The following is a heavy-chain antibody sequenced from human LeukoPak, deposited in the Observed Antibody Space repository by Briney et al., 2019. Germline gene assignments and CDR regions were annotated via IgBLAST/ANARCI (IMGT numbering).Heavy chain of an antibody. D-gene: IGHD3-3*01. CDR3: ARERMRLFGDH. V-gene: IGHV3-21*01. Sequence: GGSLRLSCAASGFTFSSYAMSWVRQAPGKGLEWVSSISSSSSYIYYADSVKGRFTISRDNAKNSLYLQMNSLRAEDTAVYYCARERMRLFGDHWGQGTLVTVS. CDR2: ISSSSSYI. CDR1: GFTFSSYA. J-gene: IGHJ4*02.